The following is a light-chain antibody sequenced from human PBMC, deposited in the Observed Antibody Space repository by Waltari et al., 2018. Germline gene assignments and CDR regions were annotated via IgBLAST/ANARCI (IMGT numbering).Light chain of an antibody. CDR2: GKN. Sequence: SSELTQDPAVSVALGQTVRITCQGDSLRSYYASWYQQKPGQAPVFVIYGKNNRPSGSPVRFSGSSSGDTVTLTITGAQAEDEADYYCNSRDSSGNHLVFGPGTKVTVL. CDR1: SLRSYY. V-gene: IGLV3-19*01. CDR3: NSRDSSGNHLV. J-gene: IGLJ1*01.